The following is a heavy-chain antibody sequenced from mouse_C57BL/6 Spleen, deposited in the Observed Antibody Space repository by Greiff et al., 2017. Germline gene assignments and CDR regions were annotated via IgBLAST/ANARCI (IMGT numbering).Heavy chain of an antibody. CDR1: GFSLTSYG. Sequence: VHLVESGPGLVQPSQSLSITCTVSGFSLTSYGVHWVRQPPGKGLEWLGVIWSGGSTDYNAAFISRLSISKDNSKSQVFFKMNSLQADDTAIYYCAKNEDVRWYFDVWGTGTTVTVSS. CDR3: AKNEDVRWYFDV. CDR2: IWSGGST. J-gene: IGHJ1*03. V-gene: IGHV2-4*01.